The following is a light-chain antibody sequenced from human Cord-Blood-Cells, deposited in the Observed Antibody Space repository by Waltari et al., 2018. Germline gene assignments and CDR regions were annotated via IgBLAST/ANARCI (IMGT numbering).Light chain of an antibody. Sequence: QSALTQPASVSGSPGQSITISCTGTSSDVGSYNYVSWYQQHPGKAPKLMFYDVSKRPSGVSNRFSGSKSGNTASLTISGLQAEDEADYYCSSYTSSFYVFGTGTKVTVL. CDR2: DVS. CDR1: SSDVGSYNY. CDR3: SSYTSSFYV. V-gene: IGLV2-14*01. J-gene: IGLJ1*01.